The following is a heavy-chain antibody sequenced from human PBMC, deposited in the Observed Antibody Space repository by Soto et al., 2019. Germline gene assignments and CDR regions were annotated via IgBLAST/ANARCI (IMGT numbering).Heavy chain of an antibody. CDR3: ARVGFGSGWNHRWYFDY. CDR1: GFTFSDYY. V-gene: IGHV3-11*05. J-gene: IGHJ4*02. CDR2: ISSSSSYT. Sequence: QVQLVESGGGLVKPGGSLRLSCAASGFTFSDYYMSWIREAPGKGLEWVSYISSSSSYTNYADSVKGRFTISRDNAKNSLDLQMSSLRAEDTAVYYCARVGFGSGWNHRWYFDYWGQGTLVTVSS. D-gene: IGHD6-19*01.